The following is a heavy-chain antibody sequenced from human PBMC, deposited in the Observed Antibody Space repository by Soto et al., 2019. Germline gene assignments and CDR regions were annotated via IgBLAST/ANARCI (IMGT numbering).Heavy chain of an antibody. CDR1: GYTFTSYG. V-gene: IGHV1-18*01. Sequence: QVQLVQSGAEVTKPGASVKVSCKASGYTFTSYGISWVRQAPGQGLEWMGWISAYNGNTNYAQKLQGRVTMTTDTSTSTAYMELRSLRSDDTAVYYCARESYDYIWGSSPFDYWGQGTLVTVSS. J-gene: IGHJ4*02. CDR2: ISAYNGNT. D-gene: IGHD3-16*01. CDR3: ARESYDYIWGSSPFDY.